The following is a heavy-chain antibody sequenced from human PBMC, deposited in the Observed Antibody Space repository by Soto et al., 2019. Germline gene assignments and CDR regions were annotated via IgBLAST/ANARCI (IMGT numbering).Heavy chain of an antibody. J-gene: IGHJ4*02. Sequence: PSETLSLTCTVSGGSISSSSYYWGWIRQPPGKGLEWIGSIYYSGSTYYNPSLKSRVTISVDTSKNQFSLKLSSVTAADTAVYYCARSIVVAANSPFDYWGQGTLVTVSS. V-gene: IGHV4-39*01. CDR2: IYYSGST. CDR3: ARSIVVAANSPFDY. D-gene: IGHD3-22*01. CDR1: GGSISSSSYY.